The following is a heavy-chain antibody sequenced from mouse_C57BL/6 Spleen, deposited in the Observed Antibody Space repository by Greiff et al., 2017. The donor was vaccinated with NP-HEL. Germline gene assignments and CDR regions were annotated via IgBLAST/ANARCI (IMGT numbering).Heavy chain of an antibody. CDR1: GYSITSGSY. J-gene: IGHJ2*01. Sequence: DVQLQESGPGLVKPSQSLSLTCSVTGYSITSGSYWNWIRQFPGNKLEWMGYISYDGSNNYNPSLKNRISITRDTSKNQFFLKLNSVTTEDTATYYCARDDYGSPFDYWGQGTTLTVSS. CDR2: ISYDGSN. CDR3: ARDDYGSPFDY. D-gene: IGHD1-1*01. V-gene: IGHV3-6*01.